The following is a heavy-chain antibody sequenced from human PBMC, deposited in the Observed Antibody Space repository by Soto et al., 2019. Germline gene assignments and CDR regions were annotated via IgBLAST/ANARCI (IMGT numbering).Heavy chain of an antibody. CDR3: AREGCSSTRFYPPYYYYGMDV. CDR2: IYYSGST. J-gene: IGHJ6*02. V-gene: IGHV4-59*01. Sequence: QVQLQESGPGLVKPSETLSLTCTVSGGSISSYYWSWIRQPPGKGLEWIGYIYYSGSTNYNPSLKSRVTISVDTSKNQFPLKLSSVTAADTAVYYCAREGCSSTRFYPPYYYYGMDVWGQGTTVTVSS. CDR1: GGSISSYY. D-gene: IGHD2-2*01.